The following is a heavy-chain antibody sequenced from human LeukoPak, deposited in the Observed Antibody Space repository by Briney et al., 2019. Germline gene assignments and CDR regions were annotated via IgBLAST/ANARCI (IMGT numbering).Heavy chain of an antibody. CDR3: ARDPNADDYGDDNNWFDP. J-gene: IGHJ5*02. D-gene: IGHD4-17*01. CDR2: ISAYNGNT. CDR1: GYTFTSYG. Sequence: ASVKVSCKASGYTFTSYGISWVRQAPGQGLEWMGWISAYNGNTNYARKLQGRVTMTTDTSTSTAYMELRSLRSDDTAVYYCARDPNADDYGDDNNWFDPWGQGTLVTVSS. V-gene: IGHV1-18*04.